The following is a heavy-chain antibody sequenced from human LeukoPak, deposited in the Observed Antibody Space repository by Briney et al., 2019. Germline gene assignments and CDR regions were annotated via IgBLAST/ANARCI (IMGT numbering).Heavy chain of an antibody. J-gene: IGHJ5*02. CDR1: GYTFASYG. V-gene: IGHV1-18*01. Sequence: ASVKVSCKASGYTFASYGISWGRQAPGQGLEWMGWISAYNGNTNYAQKLQGRVTMTTDTSTSTAYMELRGLRSDDTAVYYCARLPYYDILTGYYDWFDPWGQGTLVTVSS. D-gene: IGHD3-9*01. CDR3: ARLPYYDILTGYYDWFDP. CDR2: ISAYNGNT.